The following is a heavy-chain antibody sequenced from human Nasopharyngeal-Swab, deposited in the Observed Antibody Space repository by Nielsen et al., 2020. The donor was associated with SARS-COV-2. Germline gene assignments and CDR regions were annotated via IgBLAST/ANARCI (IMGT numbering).Heavy chain of an antibody. V-gene: IGHV1-46*01. CDR1: GYTFTSYY. D-gene: IGHD3-3*01. CDR2: INPSGGST. CDR3: ARDMGYYDIWSGFWF. J-gene: IGHJ4*02. Sequence: ASVKVSCKASGYTFTSYYMHWVRQAPGQGLEWIGIINPSGGSTSYAQKFQGRVTMTRDTSTSTVYMELSSLRSEDTAVYYCARDMGYYDIWSGFWFWGQGTLVTVSS.